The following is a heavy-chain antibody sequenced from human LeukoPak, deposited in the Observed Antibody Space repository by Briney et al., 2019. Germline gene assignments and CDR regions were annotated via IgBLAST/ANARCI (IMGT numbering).Heavy chain of an antibody. J-gene: IGHJ3*02. D-gene: IGHD3-3*01. Sequence: GGSLRLSCAASGFTFSSYTMNWLRQAPGKGLEWIAFIRGRSDTTYYADSVQGRFTISRDNAEDSVYLQMNSLRVEDTAVYYCARTYDFGIGPPGDAFDNWGQGTLVTVFS. V-gene: IGHV3-48*01. CDR3: ARTYDFGIGPPGDAFDN. CDR1: GFTFSSYT. CDR2: IRGRSDTT.